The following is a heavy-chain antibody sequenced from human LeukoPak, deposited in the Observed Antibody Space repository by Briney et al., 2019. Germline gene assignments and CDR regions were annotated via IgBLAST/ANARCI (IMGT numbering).Heavy chain of an antibody. Sequence: SVKVSCKASGGTFSSYAISWVRQAPGQGLEWMGGIIPIFGTANYAQKFQGRVTITADESTSTAYMELSSLRFEDTAVYYCARPAAIVVVPAAINAFDIWGQGTMVTVSS. CDR3: ARPAAIVVVPAAINAFDI. V-gene: IGHV1-69*13. CDR1: GGTFSSYA. CDR2: IIPIFGTA. J-gene: IGHJ3*02. D-gene: IGHD2-2*01.